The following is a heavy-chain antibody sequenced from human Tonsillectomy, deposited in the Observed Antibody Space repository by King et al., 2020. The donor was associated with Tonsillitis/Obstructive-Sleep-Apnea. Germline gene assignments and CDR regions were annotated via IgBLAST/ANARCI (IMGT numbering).Heavy chain of an antibody. CDR1: GFTFSSYA. CDR2: ITGSGDGT. CDR3: AKYQQLVSFDY. V-gene: IGHV3-23*04. J-gene: IGHJ4*02. D-gene: IGHD6-13*01. Sequence: VQLVESGGGLVQPGGSLRLSCAASGFTFSSYAMSWVRQAPGKGLEWVSTITGSGDGTYYVDSVKGRFTISRDNSKNTRYLQRNSLRAEDTAVYFCAKYQQLVSFDYWGQGTLVTVSS.